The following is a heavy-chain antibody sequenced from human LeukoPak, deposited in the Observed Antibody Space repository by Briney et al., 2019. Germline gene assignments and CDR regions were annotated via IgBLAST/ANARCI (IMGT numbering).Heavy chain of an antibody. V-gene: IGHV1-8*01. CDR3: ARGLSSSWYYYYYGMDV. CDR1: GYTFTSYD. D-gene: IGHD6-13*01. CDR2: MNPNSGNT. Sequence: ASVKVSCKASGYTFTSYDINWVRQATGQGLEWMGWMNPNSGNTGYAQKFQGGVTMTRNTSISTAYMELSSLRSEDTAVYYCARGLSSSWYYYYYGMDVWGQGTTVTVSS. J-gene: IGHJ6*02.